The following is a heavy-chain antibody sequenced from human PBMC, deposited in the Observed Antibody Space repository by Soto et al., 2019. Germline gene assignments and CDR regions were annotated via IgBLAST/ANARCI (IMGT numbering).Heavy chain of an antibody. CDR1: GYTFTSYG. J-gene: IGHJ4*02. D-gene: IGHD6-19*01. V-gene: IGHV1-18*01. CDR2: ISAYNGNT. CDR3: GRDAPCIAVAGPRGFDY. Sequence: QVQLVQSGAEVKKPGASVKVSCKASGYTFTSYGITWVRQAPGQGLEWMGWISAYNGNTNYAQKHQGRVTMTTDTATSTADIELRSLRSDDTGVYYCGRDAPCIAVAGPRGFDYWGQGTLVTVSS.